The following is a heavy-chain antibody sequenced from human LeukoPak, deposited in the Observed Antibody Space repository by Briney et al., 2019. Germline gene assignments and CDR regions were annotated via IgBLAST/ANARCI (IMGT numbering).Heavy chain of an antibody. V-gene: IGHV3-30*04. D-gene: IGHD6-13*01. Sequence: GGSLRLSCAASGFTFSSYAMHWVRQAPGKGLEWVAVISYDGSNKYYADSVKGRFTISRDNSKNTLYLQMNSLRADDTAVYYCARARPYSSSWYFDYWGQGTLVTVSS. CDR1: GFTFSSYA. CDR2: ISYDGSNK. CDR3: ARARPYSSSWYFDY. J-gene: IGHJ4*02.